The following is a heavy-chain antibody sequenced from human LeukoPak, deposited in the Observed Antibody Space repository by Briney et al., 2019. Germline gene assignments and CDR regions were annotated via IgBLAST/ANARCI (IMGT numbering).Heavy chain of an antibody. CDR2: SSYI. CDR3: ARVKLRYFDWPTDYYYYMDV. V-gene: IGHV3-21*01. J-gene: IGHJ6*03. Sequence: SSYIYYADSVKGRFTISRDNAKNSLYLQMNSLRAEDTAVYYCARVKLRYFDWPTDYYYYMDVWGKGTTVTVSS. D-gene: IGHD3-9*01.